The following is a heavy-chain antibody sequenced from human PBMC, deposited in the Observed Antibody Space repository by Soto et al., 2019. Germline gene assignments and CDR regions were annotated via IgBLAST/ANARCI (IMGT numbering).Heavy chain of an antibody. Sequence: GGSLRLSCAASGFTFSTFIMSWVRQAPGKGLEWISFISRSGTAIYYADSVKGRFTISTDNAKNSLYLQMNSLRVDDTAVYYCAREAYGGNPFGHWGQGTLVTVSS. J-gene: IGHJ4*02. D-gene: IGHD4-17*01. V-gene: IGHV3-48*03. CDR2: ISRSGTAI. CDR3: AREAYGGNPFGH. CDR1: GFTFSTFI.